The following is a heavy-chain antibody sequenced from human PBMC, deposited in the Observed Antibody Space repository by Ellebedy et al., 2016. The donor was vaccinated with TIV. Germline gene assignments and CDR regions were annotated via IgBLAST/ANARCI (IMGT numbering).Heavy chain of an antibody. D-gene: IGHD3-22*01. V-gene: IGHV1-46*01. CDR2: IHLSDGST. J-gene: IGHJ5*02. CDR1: GYTFTSYY. CDR3: ARGPVYDSSGYYYGGRSDA. Sequence: AASVKVSCKASGYTFTSYYMHLARQAPGQGLKWMGRIHLSDGSTSYAKKFQGRVTMTRDTSTSTVYMELSSLRSEDTAVYSCARGPVYDSSGYYYGGRSDAWGQGSLVTVSS.